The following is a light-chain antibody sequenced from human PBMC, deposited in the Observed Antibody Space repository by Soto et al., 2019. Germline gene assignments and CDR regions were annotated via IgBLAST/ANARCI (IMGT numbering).Light chain of an antibody. CDR3: FSYTANDNWV. CDR2: AVR. V-gene: IGLV2-11*01. CDR1: NSDVGRYNS. J-gene: IGLJ3*02. Sequence: LAQPPPVSGVPGQAVTISCTGNNSDVGRYNSVSWYQQLPGKAPQLIISAVRQRPSGVPDRFSGSKSGNTASLTISGLQTDDEADYFCFSYTANDNWVFGGGTKVTVL.